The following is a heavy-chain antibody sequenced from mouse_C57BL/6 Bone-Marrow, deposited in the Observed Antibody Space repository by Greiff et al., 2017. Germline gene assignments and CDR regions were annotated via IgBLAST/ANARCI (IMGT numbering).Heavy chain of an antibody. Sequence: EVKLQESGPGLVKPSQSLSLTCSVTGYSIPSGYYWNWIRQFPGNKLEWMGYISYDGSNNYNPSLKNRISITRDTSKNQFFLKLNAVTTEDTATYYCARRFDVWGTGTTVTVSS. CDR2: ISYDGSN. V-gene: IGHV3-6*01. CDR3: ARRFDV. J-gene: IGHJ1*03. CDR1: GYSIPSGYY.